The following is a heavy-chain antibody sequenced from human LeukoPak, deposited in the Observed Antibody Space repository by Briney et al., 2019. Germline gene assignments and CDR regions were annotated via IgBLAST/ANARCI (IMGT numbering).Heavy chain of an antibody. CDR3: ARGRSSSSEYYFDY. V-gene: IGHV1-8*01. J-gene: IGHJ4*02. Sequence: ASVKVSCKASGYTFTSYDINWVRQATGQGREWMGWMNPNSGNTGYAQKFQGRVTMTRNTSISTAYMELSSLRSEDTAVYYCARGRSSSSEYYFDYWGQGTLVTVSS. CDR2: MNPNSGNT. CDR1: GYTFTSYD. D-gene: IGHD6-6*01.